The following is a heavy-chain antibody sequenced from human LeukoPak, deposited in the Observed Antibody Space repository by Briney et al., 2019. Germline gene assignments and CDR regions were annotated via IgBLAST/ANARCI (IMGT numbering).Heavy chain of an antibody. J-gene: IGHJ6*02. CDR1: GFMFSSNW. CDR2: IKQDGSQK. CDR3: ATSAVPSDSYYYAMDV. V-gene: IGHV3-7*02. Sequence: GGSLRLSCAASGFMFSSNWMSWVRQAPGKGLEWVANIKQDGSQKDYVDSVKGRFTISRDNAKNSLYLQMNSLRAEDTALYYCATSAVPSDSYYYAMDVWGQGTTVTVSS.